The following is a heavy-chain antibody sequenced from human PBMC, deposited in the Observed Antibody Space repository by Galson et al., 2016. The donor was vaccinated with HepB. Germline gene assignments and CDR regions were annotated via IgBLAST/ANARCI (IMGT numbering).Heavy chain of an antibody. CDR3: STYIKTYYYENTGRDFDY. CDR2: VKSKTDGGTR. J-gene: IGHJ4*02. D-gene: IGHD3-22*01. CDR1: GFTFTNAW. Sequence: SLRLSCAASGFTFTNAWMTWVRQAPGRGLEWVGRVKSKTDGGTRDYAAPVKGRFTISRDDSKNTLYLQMSSLKTEDTAVYYCSTYIKTYYYENTGRDFDYWGQGTLVTVSS. V-gene: IGHV3-15*01.